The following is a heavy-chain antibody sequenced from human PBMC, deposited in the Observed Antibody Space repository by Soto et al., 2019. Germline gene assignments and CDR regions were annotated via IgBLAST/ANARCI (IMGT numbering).Heavy chain of an antibody. V-gene: IGHV3-23*01. CDR2: IGGSGGNR. J-gene: IGHJ5*02. Sequence: EVQLLESGGGLVQPGGSLRLSCAASGFTFNAYAMTWVRQAPGKGLEWVSAIGGSGGNRYCAASVKGRFTISRDNSKDALALQMTSLRVEDTAVYYCARVASDYINSVDRRGPGILGTVS. D-gene: IGHD4-4*01. CDR3: ARVASDYINSVDR. CDR1: GFTFNAYA.